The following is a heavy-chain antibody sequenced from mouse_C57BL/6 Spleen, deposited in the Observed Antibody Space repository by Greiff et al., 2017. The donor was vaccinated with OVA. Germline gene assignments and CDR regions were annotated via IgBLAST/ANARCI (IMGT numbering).Heavy chain of an antibody. J-gene: IGHJ2*01. CDR2: INYDGSST. Sequence: EVKLVESEGGLVQPGSSMKLSCTASGFTFSDYYMAWVRQVPEKGLEWVANINYDGSSTYYLDSLKSRFIISRDNAKNILYLQMSSLKSEDTATYYCARVIPYYFDYWGQGTTLTVSS. D-gene: IGHD2-2*01. CDR3: ARVIPYYFDY. V-gene: IGHV5-16*01. CDR1: GFTFSDYY.